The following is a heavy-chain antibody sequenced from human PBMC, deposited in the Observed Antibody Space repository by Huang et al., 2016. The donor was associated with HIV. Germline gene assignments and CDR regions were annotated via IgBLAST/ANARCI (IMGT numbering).Heavy chain of an antibody. CDR1: GYIFSTYD. D-gene: IGHD6-25*01. J-gene: IGHJ4*02. CDR3: ARGIAAGDY. Sequence: SVKVSCKASGYIFSTYDTHWVRQAPGQRLEWMGRVNAGNGNTKYSQRFQGRVTITRDTAANTAYVELSSLRSEDTGVYYCARGIAAGDYWGQGTLVTVSS. CDR2: VNAGNGNT. V-gene: IGHV1-3*01.